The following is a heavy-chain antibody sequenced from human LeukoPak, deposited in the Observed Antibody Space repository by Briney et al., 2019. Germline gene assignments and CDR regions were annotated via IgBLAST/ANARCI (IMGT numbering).Heavy chain of an antibody. CDR2: IRSKAYGGTT. V-gene: IGHV3-49*04. J-gene: IGHJ4*02. CDR1: GFTFGDYA. D-gene: IGHD3-22*01. CDR3: TTIYYDSSGPEAYFDY. Sequence: GGSLRLSCTASGFTFGDYAMSWVRQAPGKGLEWVGFIRSKAYGGTTEYAASVKGRFTISRDDSKSIAYLQMNSLKTEDTAVYYCTTIYYDSSGPEAYFDYWGQGTLVTASS.